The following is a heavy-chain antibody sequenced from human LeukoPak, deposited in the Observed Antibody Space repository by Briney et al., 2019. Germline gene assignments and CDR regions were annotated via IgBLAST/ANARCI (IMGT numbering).Heavy chain of an antibody. J-gene: IGHJ4*02. CDR1: GFTFSSYG. CDR2: IRYDGSNK. CDR3: AKDLLYYYDSSGAFDY. Sequence: SGGSLRLSCAAFGFTFSSYGMHWVRQAPGKGLEWVAFIRYDGSNKYYADSVKGRFTISRDNSKNTLYLQMNSLRAEDTAVHYCAKDLLYYYDSSGAFDYWGQGTLVTVSS. D-gene: IGHD3-22*01. V-gene: IGHV3-30*02.